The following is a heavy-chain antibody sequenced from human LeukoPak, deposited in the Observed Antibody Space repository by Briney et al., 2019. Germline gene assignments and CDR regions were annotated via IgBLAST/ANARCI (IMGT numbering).Heavy chain of an antibody. D-gene: IGHD6-19*01. J-gene: IGHJ4*02. V-gene: IGHV3-23*01. CDR2: ISGSGGST. Sequence: PGGSLRLSCAASGFTFSSYAMSWVRQAPGKGLEWVSAISGSGGSTYYADSVKGRFTISRDNSKNTLYLQMNSLRAEDTAVYYCAKPPSPWLVPGNTFDYWGQGTLVTVSS. CDR1: GFTFSSYA. CDR3: AKPPSPWLVPGNTFDY.